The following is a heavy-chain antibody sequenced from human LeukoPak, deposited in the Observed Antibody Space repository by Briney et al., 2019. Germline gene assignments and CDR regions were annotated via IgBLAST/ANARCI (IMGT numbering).Heavy chain of an antibody. CDR2: INHSGST. CDR3: ARERHYDFWSGSRDAFDI. CDR1: GGSFSGYH. V-gene: IGHV4-34*01. J-gene: IGHJ3*02. D-gene: IGHD3-3*01. Sequence: SETLSLTCAVYGGSFSGYHWSWIRQPPGKGLEWIGEINHSGSTNYNPSLKSRVTISVDTSKNQFSLKLSSVTAADTAVYYCARERHYDFWSGSRDAFDIWGQGTMVTVSS.